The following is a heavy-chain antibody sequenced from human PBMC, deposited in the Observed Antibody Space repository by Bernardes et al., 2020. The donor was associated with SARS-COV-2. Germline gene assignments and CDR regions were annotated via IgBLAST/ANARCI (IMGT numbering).Heavy chain of an antibody. V-gene: IGHV3-23*01. CDR1: GFTFSSYA. CDR2: ISGSGDNT. J-gene: IGHJ4*02. CDR3: ATHRRSSSWYLAVDY. D-gene: IGHD6-13*01. Sequence: GGSLRLSCAASGFTFSSYAMSWVRQAPGKGLEWVSTISGSGDNTYYAESVKGRFSISRDNLKNTLYLQMNSLRAEDTAVYYCATHRRSSSWYLAVDYWGQGALATVSS.